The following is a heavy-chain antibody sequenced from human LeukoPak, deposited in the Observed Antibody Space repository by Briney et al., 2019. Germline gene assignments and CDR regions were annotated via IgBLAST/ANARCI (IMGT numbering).Heavy chain of an antibody. Sequence: GGSLRLSCAASGFSFSSYSLNWVRQAPGKGLEWVSSISSSSSYIYYADSVKGRFTISRDNAKNSVYLQMTSLRAEDTALYYCAKDATAVPGTVYMDVWGKGTTVTISS. CDR3: AKDATAVPGTVYMDV. V-gene: IGHV3-21*01. D-gene: IGHD2-2*01. J-gene: IGHJ6*03. CDR1: GFSFSSYS. CDR2: ISSSSSYI.